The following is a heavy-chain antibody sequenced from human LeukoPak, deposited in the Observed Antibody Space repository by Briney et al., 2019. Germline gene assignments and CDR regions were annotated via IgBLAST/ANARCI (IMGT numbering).Heavy chain of an antibody. CDR1: GGSISSSSYY. CDR2: ISYSGST. D-gene: IGHD3-22*01. CDR3: ARVCYDSSGLAQFDY. Sequence: SETLSLTCTVSGGSISSSSYYWGWIRQPPGKGLEWIGYISYSGSTYYNPSLKSRVTISVDTSKNQFSLKLSSVTAADTAVYFCARVCYDSSGLAQFDYWGQGTLVTVSS. V-gene: IGHV4-30-4*08. J-gene: IGHJ4*02.